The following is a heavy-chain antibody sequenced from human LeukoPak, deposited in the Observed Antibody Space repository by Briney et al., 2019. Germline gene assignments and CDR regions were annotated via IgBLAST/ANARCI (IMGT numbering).Heavy chain of an antibody. Sequence: GGSLRLSCAASGFTVSSNYMSWVRQAPGKGLEWVSVIYSGGSTYYADSVKGRFTISRDNSKNTLYLQMNSLRAEDTAVYYCARRFPGGDYFDYWGQGTLVTVSS. D-gene: IGHD3-16*01. CDR2: IYSGGST. J-gene: IGHJ4*02. CDR3: ARRFPGGDYFDY. V-gene: IGHV3-66*04. CDR1: GFTVSSNY.